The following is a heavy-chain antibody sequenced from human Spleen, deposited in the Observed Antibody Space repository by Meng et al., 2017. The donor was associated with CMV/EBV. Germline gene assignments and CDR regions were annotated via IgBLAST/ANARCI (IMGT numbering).Heavy chain of an antibody. V-gene: IGHV3-21*01. CDR1: GFTFSNYS. D-gene: IGHD1-26*01. Sequence: CAASGFTFSNYSMNWVRQAPGKGLEWVSSISSSSRYISYADSVKGRFTISRDNAKNSLYLHMNTLRAEDTAVYYCAREASVGASDFDYWGQGTLVTVSS. CDR3: AREASVGASDFDY. CDR2: ISSSSRYI. J-gene: IGHJ4*02.